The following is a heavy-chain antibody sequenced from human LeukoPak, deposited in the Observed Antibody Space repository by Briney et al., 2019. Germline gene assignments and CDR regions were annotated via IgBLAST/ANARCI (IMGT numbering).Heavy chain of an antibody. D-gene: IGHD6-19*01. CDR1: GFTFSSYA. CDR3: AKTGIAVAGTDY. Sequence: GGSPRLSCAASGFTFSSYAMSWVRQAPGKGLEWVSAISGSGGSTYYADSVKGRFTISRDNSKNTLYPQMNSLRAEDTAVYYCAKTGIAVAGTDYWGQGTLVTVSS. V-gene: IGHV3-23*01. CDR2: ISGSGGST. J-gene: IGHJ4*02.